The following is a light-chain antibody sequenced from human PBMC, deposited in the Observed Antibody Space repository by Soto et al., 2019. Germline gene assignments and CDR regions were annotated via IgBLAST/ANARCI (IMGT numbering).Light chain of an antibody. CDR3: QQYTSYSET. Sequence: DIQMTQSPSTLSASVGDRVTITCRASQSISSWLAWYQQKPGKAPKLLIYDASNLETGVPSRFSGCGSGTQLTLTISSLQPEDFATYYCQQYTSYSETFGQGTKVEIK. V-gene: IGKV1-5*01. CDR2: DAS. CDR1: QSISSW. J-gene: IGKJ1*01.